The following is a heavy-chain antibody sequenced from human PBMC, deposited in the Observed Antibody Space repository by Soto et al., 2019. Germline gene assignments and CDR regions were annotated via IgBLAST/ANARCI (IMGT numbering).Heavy chain of an antibody. J-gene: IGHJ4*02. CDR3: ARQIYDSDTGPNFQYYFDS. V-gene: IGHV5-10-1*01. CDR1: GYSFAGYW. CDR2: IDPSDSLT. D-gene: IGHD3-22*01. Sequence: GESLKISCKGSGYSFAGYWITWVRQKPGKGLEWMGRIDPSDSLTYYSPSFRGHVTISATKSITTVFLQWSSLRASDTAMYYCARQIYDSDTGPNFQYYFDSWGQGTPVTVSS.